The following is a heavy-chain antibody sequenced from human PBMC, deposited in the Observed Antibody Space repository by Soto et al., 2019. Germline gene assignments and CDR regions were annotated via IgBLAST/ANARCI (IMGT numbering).Heavy chain of an antibody. J-gene: IGHJ4*02. CDR3: ARQIYDSDTGPNFQYYFDS. V-gene: IGHV5-10-1*01. CDR1: GYSFAGYW. CDR2: IDPSDSLT. D-gene: IGHD3-22*01. Sequence: GESLKISCKGSGYSFAGYWITWVRQKPGKGLEWMGRIDPSDSLTYYSPSFRGHVTISATKSITTVFLQWSSLRASDTAMYYCARQIYDSDTGPNFQYYFDSWGQGTPVTVSS.